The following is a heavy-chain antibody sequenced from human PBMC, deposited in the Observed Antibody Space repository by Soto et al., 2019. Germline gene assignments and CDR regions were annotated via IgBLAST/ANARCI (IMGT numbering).Heavy chain of an antibody. D-gene: IGHD1-1*01. J-gene: IGHJ4*02. V-gene: IGHV1-18*01. CDR1: GYTFTSYG. CDR3: ARHFHPNWADRTAFDF. Sequence: ASVKVSCKTSGYTFTSYGFSWVRQAPGQGLEWMGWISAYNANTEYSQRLQGRVSMTTDSSTSTAYMELRSLRSGDTAVYYCARHFHPNWADRTAFDFWGQGTLVTVSS. CDR2: ISAYNANT.